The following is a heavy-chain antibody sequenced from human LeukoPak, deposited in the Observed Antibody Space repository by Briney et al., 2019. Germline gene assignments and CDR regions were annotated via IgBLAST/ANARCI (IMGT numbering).Heavy chain of an antibody. J-gene: IGHJ6*02. CDR1: GFTFDDYG. CDR2: INWIGGST. D-gene: IGHD3-16*01. Sequence: GGSLRLSCAASGFTFDDYGMSWVRQAPGKGLEWVSGINWIGGSTGYADSVKGRFTISRDNAKNSLYLQMNSLRAEDTALYHCAGGVITGQYGMDVWGQGTTVTVSS. CDR3: AGGVITGQYGMDV. V-gene: IGHV3-20*01.